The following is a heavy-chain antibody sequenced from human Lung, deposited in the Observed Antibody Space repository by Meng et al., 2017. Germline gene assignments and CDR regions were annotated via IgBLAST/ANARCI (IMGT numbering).Heavy chain of an antibody. J-gene: IGHJ4*02. Sequence: QVHLQQSGPGPVKHEQTLSLTCAISGDSVSSNGPAWNWIRQSPSIGLEWRGRTYYRSKWYNGYAVSVRSRITINPDTSKIQYSLQLNSVTPEDTAVYYCARSQQWLDSWGQGTLVTVSS. CDR3: ARSQQWLDS. CDR2: TYYRSKWYN. CDR1: GDSVSSNGPA. V-gene: IGHV6-1*01. D-gene: IGHD6-19*01.